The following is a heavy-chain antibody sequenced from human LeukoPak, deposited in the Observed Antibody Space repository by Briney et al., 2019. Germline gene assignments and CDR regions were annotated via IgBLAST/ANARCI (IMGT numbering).Heavy chain of an antibody. CDR3: ARAEETLRWSLGYYYYGMDV. J-gene: IGHJ6*02. Sequence: ASVKVSCKASGYTFTSYDINWVRQATGQGLEWMGWMNPNSGNTGYAQKFQGRVTMTRNTSISTAYMELSSLRSEDTAVYYCARAEETLRWSLGYYYYGMDVWGQGTTVTVSS. V-gene: IGHV1-8*01. D-gene: IGHD2-15*01. CDR1: GYTFTSYD. CDR2: MNPNSGNT.